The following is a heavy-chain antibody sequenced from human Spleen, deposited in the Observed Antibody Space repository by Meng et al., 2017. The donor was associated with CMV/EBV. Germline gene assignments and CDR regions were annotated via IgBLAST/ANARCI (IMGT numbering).Heavy chain of an antibody. CDR2: ISAYNGNT. D-gene: IGHD2-2*01. J-gene: IGHJ5*02. Sequence: FTSYGISWVRQAPGQGLEWMGWISAYNGNTNYAQKLQGRVTMTTDTSTSTAYMELSSLRSEDTAVYYCAREYCSSTKCSYNPHWFDPWGQGSLVTVSS. V-gene: IGHV1-18*01. CDR1: FTSYG. CDR3: AREYCSSTKCSYNPHWFDP.